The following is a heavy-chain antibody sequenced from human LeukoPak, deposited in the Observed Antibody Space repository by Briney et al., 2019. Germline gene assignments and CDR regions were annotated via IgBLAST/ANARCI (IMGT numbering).Heavy chain of an antibody. CDR2: INHSGST. CDR1: GGSFSGYY. CDR3: AKVVTGNFRWYFDL. Sequence: SETLSLTCAVYGGSFSGYYWSWIRQPPGKGLEWIGVINHSGSTKYNPPLKSRVTISADRSESQFSLKLSSVTAADTAVYYCAKVVTGNFRWYFDLWGRGTLVTVSS. V-gene: IGHV4-34*01. D-gene: IGHD1-14*01. J-gene: IGHJ2*01.